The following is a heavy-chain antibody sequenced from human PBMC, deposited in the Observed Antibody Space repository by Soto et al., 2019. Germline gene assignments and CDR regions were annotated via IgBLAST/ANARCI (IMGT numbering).Heavy chain of an antibody. J-gene: IGHJ4*02. CDR1: GFSLNTGGLG. CDR3: ARRRAVFGGAWTTPYFVY. CDR2: IYWDVDK. Sequence: QITLKESGPTLVKPTQTPTLTCSFSGFSLNTGGLGLAWIRQPPGKALELLSVIYWDVDKSWSPSLRDRLTITRGSSENQVVLTVTNMDPADTALYYCARRRAVFGGAWTTPYFVYGCSGTRVTVSS. D-gene: IGHD1-1*01. V-gene: IGHV2-5*02.